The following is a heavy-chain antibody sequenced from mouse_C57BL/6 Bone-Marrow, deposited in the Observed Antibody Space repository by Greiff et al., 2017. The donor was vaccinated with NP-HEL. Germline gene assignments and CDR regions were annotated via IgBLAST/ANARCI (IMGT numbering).Heavy chain of an antibody. CDR1: EYAFPSHD. CDR3: ARHGDYPSMDY. CDR2: INSDGGST. D-gene: IGHD2-4*01. Sequence: EVQLVESGGGLVQPGESLKLSCESNEYAFPSHDMSWVRQTPEKRLELVAAINSDGGSTYYPDTMERRFIISRDNTKTTQYLQMSSLTSEDTALYYCARHGDYPSMDYWGQGTSVTVSS. J-gene: IGHJ4*01. V-gene: IGHV5-2*01.